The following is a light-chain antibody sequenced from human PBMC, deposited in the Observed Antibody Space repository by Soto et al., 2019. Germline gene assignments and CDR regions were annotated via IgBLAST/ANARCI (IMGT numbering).Light chain of an antibody. CDR2: EVS. J-gene: IGLJ3*02. CDR3: FSYTTSSTLV. CDR1: SSDVGGYNY. V-gene: IGLV2-14*01. Sequence: QSALTQPASVSGSPGQSITISCTGTSSDVGGYNYVSWYQQHPAKAPKLMIYEVSNLPSGVSHRFSGYKSGNTASLTISGLQAEDEDDYYCFSYTTSSTLVFGGGTKLTVL.